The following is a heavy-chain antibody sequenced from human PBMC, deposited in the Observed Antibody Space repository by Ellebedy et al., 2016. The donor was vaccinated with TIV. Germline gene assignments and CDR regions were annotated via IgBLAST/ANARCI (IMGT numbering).Heavy chain of an antibody. D-gene: IGHD2-2*01. CDR3: AADRAGYCSSTSCSRAYYYYGMDV. V-gene: IGHV3-66*01. CDR1: GFTVSSKY. Sequence: GESLKISCAASGFTVSSKYMSWVRQAPGKGLEWVSVIYSGGSTYYADSVKGRFTISIDNYKNTLHLQMNSLIAEDTAVYYCAADRAGYCSSTSCSRAYYYYGMDVWGQGTTVTVSS. J-gene: IGHJ6*02. CDR2: IYSGGST.